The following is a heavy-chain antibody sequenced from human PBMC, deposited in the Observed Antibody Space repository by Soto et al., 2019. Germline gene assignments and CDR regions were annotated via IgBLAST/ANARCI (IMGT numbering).Heavy chain of an antibody. V-gene: IGHV3-11*06. CDR3: ARVGNGAYDILTGYYLPDY. D-gene: IGHD3-9*01. CDR1: GFTFSDYY. J-gene: IGHJ4*02. Sequence: QVQLMESGGGLVKPGGSLRLSCAASGFTFSDYYMSWIRQAPGKGLEWVSYISSSSSYTNYADSVKGRFTISRDNAKNSRYLQMNRLRAEDTAVYYCARVGNGAYDILTGYYLPDYWGQGTLVTVAS. CDR2: ISSSSSYT.